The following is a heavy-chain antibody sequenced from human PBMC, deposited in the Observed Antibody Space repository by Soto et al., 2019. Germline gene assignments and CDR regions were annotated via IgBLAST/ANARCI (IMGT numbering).Heavy chain of an antibody. CDR3: AKDIGWGHPPAFDI. Sequence: EVQLLESGGGLVQPGGSLRLSCAASGFAFSTYAMSWVRQAPGKGLEWVSLISGGGSNKFYADSVKGRFTISRDNSKNTLYLHMISLRAEDTAVYYCAKDIGWGHPPAFDIWGQGTMVTVSS. D-gene: IGHD1-26*01. J-gene: IGHJ3*02. V-gene: IGHV3-23*01. CDR2: ISGGGSNK. CDR1: GFAFSTYA.